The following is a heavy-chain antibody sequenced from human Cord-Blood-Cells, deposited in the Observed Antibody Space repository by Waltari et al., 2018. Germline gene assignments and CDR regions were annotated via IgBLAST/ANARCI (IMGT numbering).Heavy chain of an antibody. Sequence: QVQLVQSGAEVKKPGASVKVSCKASGYTFTSYDINWVRQATGQGLEWMGWMNPNSGNTGYAKKSQARATITRNTPITTAKMGRGSLRPEARALYSGGGGSLTWGSQKSTFASWGKETLSPVPS. CDR3: GGGSLTWGSQKSTFAS. V-gene: IGHV1-8*03. D-gene: IGHD7-27*01. CDR2: MNPNSGNT. CDR1: GYTFTSYD. J-gene: IGHJ4*02.